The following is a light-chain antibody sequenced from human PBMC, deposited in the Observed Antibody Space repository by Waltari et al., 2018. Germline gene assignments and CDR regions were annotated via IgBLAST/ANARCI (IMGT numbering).Light chain of an antibody. V-gene: IGKV3-20*01. CDR1: QSVSSSY. J-gene: IGKJ3*01. Sequence: SSRASQSVSSSYVAWYQQNPGQAPSLLIYGASSRATGIPDRFSGSGSGTDFTLTISRLEPEDFAVYYCQQYGSSFTFGPGTKVDIK. CDR2: GAS. CDR3: QQYGSSFT.